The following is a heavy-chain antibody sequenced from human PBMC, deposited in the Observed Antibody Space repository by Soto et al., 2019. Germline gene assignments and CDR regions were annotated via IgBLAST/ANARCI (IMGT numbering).Heavy chain of an antibody. V-gene: IGHV4-4*07. J-gene: IGHJ4*02. CDR3: ARDPLYYYDGRITGGY. D-gene: IGHD3-22*01. CDR2: IYASGST. Sequence: SETLSLTCTVSGGSISSYYWSWIRQPAGKGLEWIGRIYASGSTNYNPSLKSRVTMSVDTSKNQFSLKLSSVTAADTAVYHCARDPLYYYDGRITGGYWGQGTLVTVSS. CDR1: GGSISSYY.